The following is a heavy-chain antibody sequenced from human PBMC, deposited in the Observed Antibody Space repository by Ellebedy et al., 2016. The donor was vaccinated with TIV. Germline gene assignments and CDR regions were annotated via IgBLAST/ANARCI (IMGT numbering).Heavy chain of an antibody. V-gene: IGHV3-30-3*01. J-gene: IGHJ4*02. D-gene: IGHD5-12*01. CDR3: AREMDIVATIRSPLDY. Sequence: GESLKLSCAASGFTFSSYAMHWVRQAPGKGLEWVAVISYDGSNKYYADSVKGRFTISRDNSKNTLYLQMNSLRAEDTAVYYCAREMDIVATIRSPLDYWGQGTLVTVSS. CDR2: ISYDGSNK. CDR1: GFTFSSYA.